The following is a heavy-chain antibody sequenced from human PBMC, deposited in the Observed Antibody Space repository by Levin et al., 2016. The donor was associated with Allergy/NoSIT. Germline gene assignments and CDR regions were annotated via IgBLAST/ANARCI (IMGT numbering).Heavy chain of an antibody. V-gene: IGHV4-39*01. Sequence: SETLSLTCSVSGGSFRSSSYYWGWLRQPPGKGLEWIGTIYYSGSTYYNPSLKSRVTISADTSRNQFSLKLTSVTASDTAMYFCASPDCSTNSNCHKEGFYFGHWGQGALVTVSS. CDR1: GGSFRSSSYY. J-gene: IGHJ4*02. CDR2: IYYSGST. CDR3: ASPDCSTNSNCHKEGFYFGH. D-gene: IGHD2-2*01.